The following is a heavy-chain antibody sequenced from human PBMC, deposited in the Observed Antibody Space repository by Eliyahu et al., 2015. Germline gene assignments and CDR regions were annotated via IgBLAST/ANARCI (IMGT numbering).Heavy chain of an antibody. CDR2: IRGKAYGETT. CDR1: GFXFGXCG. J-gene: IGHJ4*02. D-gene: IGHD4-23*01. V-gene: IGHV3-49*04. Sequence: EVQLVESGGGLVQPGRSLRLXCTLSGFXFGXCGLSWVRQAPGKGLEWVGLIRGKAYGETTDYAASVKGGFTISRDDSKSIAYLQMNSLKIEDTAIYYCTRAVPVTVGYYFDYWGQGTLVTVSS. CDR3: TRAVPVTVGYYFDY.